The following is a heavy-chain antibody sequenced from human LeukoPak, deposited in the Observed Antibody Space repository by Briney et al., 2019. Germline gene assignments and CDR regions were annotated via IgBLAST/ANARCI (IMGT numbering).Heavy chain of an antibody. CDR2: ICYTGST. CDR1: GDSISSNPYY. CDR3: AREGFGESPYFDY. D-gene: IGHD3-10*01. V-gene: IGHV4-39*07. J-gene: IGHJ4*02. Sequence: SETLSLTCTVSGDSISSNPYYWGWIRQPPGKGLEWIGSICYTGSTSYTPSLKSRVTMSVDTSKNQFSLKMSSVTAADTAVYYCAREGFGESPYFDYWGQGTLVTVSS.